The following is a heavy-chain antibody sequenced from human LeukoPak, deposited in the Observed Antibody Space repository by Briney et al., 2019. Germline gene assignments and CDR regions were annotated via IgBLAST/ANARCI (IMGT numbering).Heavy chain of an antibody. CDR1: GFTFSSYG. CDR3: AKLPRPSGWTDY. J-gene: IGHJ4*02. V-gene: IGHV3-30*18. CDR2: ISYDGSNK. D-gene: IGHD6-19*01. Sequence: GGSLRLSCAASGFTFSSYGMHWVRQAPGKGLEWVAVISYDGSNKYYADSVKGRFTISRDNSKNTLYLQMNSLRAEDTALYYCAKLPRPSGWTDYWGQGTLVTVSS.